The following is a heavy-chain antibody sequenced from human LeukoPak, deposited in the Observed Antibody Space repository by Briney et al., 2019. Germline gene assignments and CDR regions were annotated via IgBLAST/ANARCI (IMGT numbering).Heavy chain of an antibody. CDR3: ARDASYGSGSYQDYYYGMDV. Sequence: ASVKVSCKASGYTFTGYYMHWVRQAPGQGREWMGWINPNSGGTNYAQKFQGRVTMTRDTSISTAYMELSRLRSDDTAVYYCARDASYGSGSYQDYYYGMDVWGQGTTVTVSS. CDR2: INPNSGGT. D-gene: IGHD3-10*01. V-gene: IGHV1-2*02. J-gene: IGHJ6*02. CDR1: GYTFTGYY.